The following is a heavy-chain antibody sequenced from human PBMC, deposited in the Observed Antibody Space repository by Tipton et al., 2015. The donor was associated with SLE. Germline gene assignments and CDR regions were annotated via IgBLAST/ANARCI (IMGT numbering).Heavy chain of an antibody. D-gene: IGHD2-15*01. CDR3: ARVGYCSGGSCLYWYFDL. J-gene: IGHJ2*01. CDR1: GFTVSSNY. CDR2: IYSGGST. Sequence: SLRLSCAASGFTVSSNYMSWVRQAPGKGLEWVSVIYSGGSTYYADSVKGRFTISRDNSKNTLYLQMSSLRAEDTAVYYCARVGYCSGGSCLYWYFDLWGRGTLVTVSS. V-gene: IGHV3-53*05.